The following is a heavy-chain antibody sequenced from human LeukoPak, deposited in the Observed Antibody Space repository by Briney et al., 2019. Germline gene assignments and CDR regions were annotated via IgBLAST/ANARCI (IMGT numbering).Heavy chain of an antibody. Sequence: SQTLSLTCTVSGGSISSGNYFWSWIRQPAGKGLEWIGRIYTSGSTNYNPSLKSRVTISVDTSKNQFSLKLSSVTAADTAVYYCARSPLEYDFWSGRHYYFDYWGQGTLVTVSS. J-gene: IGHJ4*02. CDR3: ARSPLEYDFWSGRHYYFDY. V-gene: IGHV4-61*02. D-gene: IGHD3-3*01. CDR2: IYTSGST. CDR1: GGSISSGNYF.